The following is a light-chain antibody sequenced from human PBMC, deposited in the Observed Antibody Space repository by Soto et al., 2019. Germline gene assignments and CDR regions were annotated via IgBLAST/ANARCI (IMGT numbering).Light chain of an antibody. CDR1: ESIGNY. CDR3: QWRSDWPPRLT. V-gene: IGKV3-11*01. Sequence: EVVLTQSPATLSLSPGERATLSCRASESIGNYLAWYQQKLGQGHKLLIYDASHRAIGIPGRFSGDGSGTDFSLTISSLEPEDFAVYYCQWRSDWPPRLTFVGGTKVEIK. J-gene: IGKJ4*01. CDR2: DAS.